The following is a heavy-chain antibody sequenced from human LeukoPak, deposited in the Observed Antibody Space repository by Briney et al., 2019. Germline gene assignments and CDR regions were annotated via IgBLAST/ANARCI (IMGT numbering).Heavy chain of an antibody. J-gene: IGHJ6*02. V-gene: IGHV3-11*01. CDR3: ARTLYDYDYAYYYGMDV. CDR2: VSDSGRTR. D-gene: IGHD4-17*01. Sequence: GGSLRLSCAVPGFTFSDYYMTWIRQAPGKGLEWISDVSDSGRTRDYADSVKGRFTVSRDNARNSLYLQMNSLRADDTAVYYCARTLYDYDYAYYYGMDVWGQGTTVTVSS. CDR1: GFTFSDYY.